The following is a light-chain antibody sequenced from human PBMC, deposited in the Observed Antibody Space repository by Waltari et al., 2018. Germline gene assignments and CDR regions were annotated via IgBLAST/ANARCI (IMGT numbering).Light chain of an antibody. Sequence: QSVLTQPPSVSGAPGQRVTISCTGSSSNIGAGYDGPWSQPLPGTAPKLLIYGNRNRPSGVPDRFSGSKSGTSASLAITGLQAEDEADYYCQSYDSSLSGPYVVFGGGTKLTVL. CDR2: GNR. CDR1: SSNIGAGYD. J-gene: IGLJ2*01. CDR3: QSYDSSLSGPYVV. V-gene: IGLV1-40*01.